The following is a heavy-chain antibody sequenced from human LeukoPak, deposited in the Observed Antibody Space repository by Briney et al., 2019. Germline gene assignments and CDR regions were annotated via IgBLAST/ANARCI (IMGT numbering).Heavy chain of an antibody. CDR3: ARGVVAAAGRTFDF. CDR2: INHSGST. J-gene: IGHJ4*02. Sequence: PSETLSLTCAVYGGSFTGYYWSWIRQPPGKGLEWVGEINHSGSTNYNASLKSRVTISVDTSKNQFSLKLSSVTAADTAVYYCARGVVAAAGRTFDFWGQGTLVTVSS. D-gene: IGHD6-13*01. V-gene: IGHV4-34*01. CDR1: GGSFTGYY.